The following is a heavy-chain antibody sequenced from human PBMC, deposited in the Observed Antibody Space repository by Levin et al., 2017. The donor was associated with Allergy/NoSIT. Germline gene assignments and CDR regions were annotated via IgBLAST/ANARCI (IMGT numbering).Heavy chain of an antibody. CDR2: IYYSGST. J-gene: IGHJ3*02. V-gene: IGHV4-59*01. CDR3: ARGCSGGSCYGDAFDI. CDR1: GGSIRSYY. Sequence: SQTLSLPCTVSGGSIRSYYWSWLRQPPGKGLEWIGYIYYSGSTNYNPSLKSRVTISVDTSKNQFSLKLSSVTAADTAVYYCARGCSGGSCYGDAFDIWGQGTMVTVSS. D-gene: IGHD2-15*01.